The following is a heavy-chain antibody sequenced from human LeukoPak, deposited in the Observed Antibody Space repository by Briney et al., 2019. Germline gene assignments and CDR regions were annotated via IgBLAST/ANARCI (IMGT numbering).Heavy chain of an antibody. Sequence: PGGSLRLSCAASGFTFNSYSMNWVRQAPGKGLEWVSYISSSSNTIYYADSVTGRFTISRDNAKNSLYLQLNSLRAEDTAVYYCAPGYCTSTSCSHYFEHWGQGTLVTVSS. J-gene: IGHJ4*02. CDR2: ISSSSNTI. D-gene: IGHD2-2*01. V-gene: IGHV3-48*01. CDR1: GFTFNSYS. CDR3: APGYCTSTSCSHYFEH.